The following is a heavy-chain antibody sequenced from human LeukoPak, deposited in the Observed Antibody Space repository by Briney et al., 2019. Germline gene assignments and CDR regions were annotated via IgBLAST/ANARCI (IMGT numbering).Heavy chain of an antibody. D-gene: IGHD6-6*01. CDR3: AISLSIAEGVNWFDP. J-gene: IGHJ5*02. Sequence: ASVKVSCKASGYTFTSYGISWVRQAPGQGLEWMGWINPNSGGTNYAQKFQGWVTMTRDTSISTAYMELSRLRSDDTAVYYCAISLSIAEGVNWFDPWGQGTLVTVSS. CDR1: GYTFTSYG. CDR2: INPNSGGT. V-gene: IGHV1-2*04.